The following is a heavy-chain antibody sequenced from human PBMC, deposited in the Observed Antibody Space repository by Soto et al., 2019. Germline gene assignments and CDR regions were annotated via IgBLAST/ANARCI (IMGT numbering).Heavy chain of an antibody. CDR2: IYHSGST. Sequence: PSETLSLTCAVSGGSISSSNWWSWVRQPPGKGLEWIGEIYHSGSTNYNPSLKSRVTISVDKSKSQFSLKLSSVTAADTAVYYCARLKVLMVYAIFDYWGQGTLVTVSS. V-gene: IGHV4-4*02. CDR1: GGSISSSNW. D-gene: IGHD2-8*01. CDR3: ARLKVLMVYAIFDY. J-gene: IGHJ4*02.